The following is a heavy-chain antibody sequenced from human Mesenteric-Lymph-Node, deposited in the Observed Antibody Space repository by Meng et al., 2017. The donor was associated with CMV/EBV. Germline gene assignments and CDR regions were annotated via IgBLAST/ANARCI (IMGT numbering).Heavy chain of an antibody. CDR2: VYYTGST. V-gene: IGHV4-59*01. D-gene: IGHD6-19*01. J-gene: IGHJ4*02. Sequence: SETLSLTCTVSGDSISSYYWSWIRQTPGKGLEWIGYVYYTGSTNYNPSLKSRVTISVETSKNQFSLKLSSVTAADTAVYYCARARAVAGRFDYWGQGTLVTVSS. CDR3: ARARAVAGRFDY. CDR1: GDSISSYY.